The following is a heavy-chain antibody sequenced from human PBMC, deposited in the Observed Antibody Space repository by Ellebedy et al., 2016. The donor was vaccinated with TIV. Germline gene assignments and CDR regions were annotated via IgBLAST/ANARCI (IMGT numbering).Heavy chain of an antibody. J-gene: IGHJ4*02. D-gene: IGHD6-13*01. CDR1: GFIFESYA. CDR2: VFGGRGDNT. Sequence: GESLKISCAASGFIFESYAMRWVRLTPGKGLEWVSSVFGGRGDNTMYPASVKGRFIMSRDNPKNTFYLQMNNLRAEDTAVYYCAKDFRSSYWTFDYWGQGTLVTVSS. CDR3: AKDFRSSYWTFDY. V-gene: IGHV3-23*01.